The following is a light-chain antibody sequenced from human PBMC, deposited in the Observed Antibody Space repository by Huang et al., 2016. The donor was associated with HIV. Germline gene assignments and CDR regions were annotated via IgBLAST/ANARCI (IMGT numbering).Light chain of an antibody. CDR2: GAS. V-gene: IGKV1-NL1*01. Sequence: DIQMTQSPSSRSASIGDRVTITCRASQGISNSLAWYQQKPGKAPKLLLYGASRLESGVPSRFSGGGSGTHYTLTISSLQPEDFATYYCQQYYSTPYTFGQGTKLEIK. CDR1: QGISNS. CDR3: QQYYSTPYT. J-gene: IGKJ2*01.